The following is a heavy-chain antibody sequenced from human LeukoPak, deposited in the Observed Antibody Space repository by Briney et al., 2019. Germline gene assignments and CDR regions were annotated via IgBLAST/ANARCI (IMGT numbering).Heavy chain of an antibody. CDR2: IYYSGST. CDR3: ASRDYSGRHFDY. CDR1: GGSISSSNYY. D-gene: IGHD4-23*01. Sequence: PSETLSLTCTVSGGSISSSNYYWGWIRQPPGKGLEWIGSIYYSGSTYYNPSLKSRVTISVDTSKNQFSLKLSSVTAADTAMYYCASRDYSGRHFDYWGQGTLVTVSS. J-gene: IGHJ4*02. V-gene: IGHV4-39*07.